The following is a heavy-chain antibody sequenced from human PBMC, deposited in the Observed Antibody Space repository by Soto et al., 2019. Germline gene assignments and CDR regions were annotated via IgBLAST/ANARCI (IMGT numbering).Heavy chain of an antibody. CDR1: GYTFTSYA. J-gene: IGHJ4*02. V-gene: IGHV1-3*01. CDR3: VWTGYSYARLDY. D-gene: IGHD5-18*01. Sequence: GASVKVSFKASGYTFTSYAMHWVRQAPGQRLEWMGWINAGNGNTKYSQKFQGRVTITRDTSASTAYMELSSLRSEDTAVYYCVWTGYSYARLDYWGQGTLVTVSS. CDR2: INAGNGNT.